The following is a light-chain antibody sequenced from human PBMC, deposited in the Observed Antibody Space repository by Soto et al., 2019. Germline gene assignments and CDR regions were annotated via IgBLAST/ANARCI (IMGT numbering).Light chain of an antibody. CDR1: SSDVGGYNY. Sequence: QSALTQPPSASGSPGQSVTISCTGTSSDVGGYNYVSWYQQHPGKAPKLMISEVSKRPSGVPDRFSGSKSGNTASLTVSGLQCVDEADYYCRSFAGNNNLVFGGGTKLTVL. V-gene: IGLV2-8*01. J-gene: IGLJ2*01. CDR3: RSFAGNNNLV. CDR2: EVS.